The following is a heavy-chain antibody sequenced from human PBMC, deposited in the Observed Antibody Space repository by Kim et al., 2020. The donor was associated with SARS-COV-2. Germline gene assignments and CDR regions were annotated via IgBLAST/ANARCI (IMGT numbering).Heavy chain of an antibody. CDR1: GGSISSGGYY. D-gene: IGHD4-17*01. CDR3: ARAGYVYGDYGY. V-gene: IGHV4-31*03. CDR2: IYYSGST. J-gene: IGHJ4*02. Sequence: SETLSLTCTVSGGSISSGGYYWSWIRQHPGKGLEWIGYIYYSGSTYYNPSLKSRVTISVDTSKNQFSLKLSSVTAADTAVYYCARAGYVYGDYGYWGQGTLVTVSS.